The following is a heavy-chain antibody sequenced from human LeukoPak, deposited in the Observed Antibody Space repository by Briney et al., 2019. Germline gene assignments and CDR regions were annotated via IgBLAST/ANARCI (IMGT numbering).Heavy chain of an antibody. J-gene: IGHJ4*02. Sequence: PGGSLRLSCVTSGLTFTSHGFHWLRQAADKGLEWEAFVRNDGFDTYHSNSVKGRFSISRDDSKNTVYLQMNSLRAEDTALYYCARDRGKDYFGDWGQGTQVTVSS. D-gene: IGHD4-23*01. CDR2: VRNDGFDT. CDR1: GLTFTSHG. V-gene: IGHV3-30*02. CDR3: ARDRGKDYFGD.